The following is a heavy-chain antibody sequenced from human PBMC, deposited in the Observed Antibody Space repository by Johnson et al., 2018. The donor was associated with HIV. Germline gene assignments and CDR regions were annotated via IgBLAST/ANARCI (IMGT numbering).Heavy chain of an antibody. CDR2: ISYDGSNK. J-gene: IGHJ3*02. Sequence: QVQLVESGGGLVQPGRSLRLSCAASGFTFSDYPMHWVRQAPGQGLEWVAVISYDGSNKYYADSMKGRFTISIDNSKNTLYLQMNSLRPEDTAVYYCARDPRIQLWLAAFYIWGQGTMVTFSS. V-gene: IGHV3-30-3*01. D-gene: IGHD5-18*01. CDR3: ARDPRIQLWLAAFYI. CDR1: GFTFSDYP.